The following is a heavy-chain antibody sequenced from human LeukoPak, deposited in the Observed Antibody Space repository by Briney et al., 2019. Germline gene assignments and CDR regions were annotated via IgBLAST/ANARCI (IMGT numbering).Heavy chain of an antibody. J-gene: IGHJ4*02. D-gene: IGHD3-10*01. Sequence: ASVKVSCKASGYTFTRYYIHWVRQAPGQGLEWMGIINPSGGSTNYAQKFQGRVTITRDTFTSTVYMELSSLRSEDTAVYYCARDGDINMVRGLIYFDYWGQGTLVTVSS. CDR1: GYTFTRYY. CDR2: INPSGGST. V-gene: IGHV1-46*01. CDR3: ARDGDINMVRGLIYFDY.